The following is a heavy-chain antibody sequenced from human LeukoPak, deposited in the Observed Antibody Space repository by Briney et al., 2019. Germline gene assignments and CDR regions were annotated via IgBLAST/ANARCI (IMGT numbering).Heavy chain of an antibody. Sequence: GASVNVSCKASGYTFTSYVISWVRQAPGQGLAWVGWISAYNGNTNYAQKLQGRVTMTTDTSASTAYMELRSLRSDDTAVYYCARPIMITFVGVIVYYFDYWGQGTLVTVSS. V-gene: IGHV1-18*01. J-gene: IGHJ4*02. CDR1: GYTFTSYV. D-gene: IGHD3-16*02. CDR3: ARPIMITFVGVIVYYFDY. CDR2: ISAYNGNT.